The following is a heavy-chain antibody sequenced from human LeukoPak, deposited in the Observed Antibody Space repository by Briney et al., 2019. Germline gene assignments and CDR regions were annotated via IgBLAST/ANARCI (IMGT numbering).Heavy chain of an antibody. J-gene: IGHJ3*02. CDR1: GGSISSYY. Sequence: SETLSLTCTVSGGSISSYYWSWLRQPPGKGLEGVGYIYYSGSTNYNPSLKSRVTISVDTSKNQFSLKLSSLTAADPAVYYCAREEAGFGHFDIWGQGTMVTVSS. D-gene: IGHD3-3*01. CDR3: AREEAGFGHFDI. CDR2: IYYSGST. V-gene: IGHV4-59*01.